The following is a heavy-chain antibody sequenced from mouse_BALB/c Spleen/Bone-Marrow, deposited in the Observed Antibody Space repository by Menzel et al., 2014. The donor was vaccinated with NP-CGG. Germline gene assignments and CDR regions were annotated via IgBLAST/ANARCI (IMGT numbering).Heavy chain of an antibody. D-gene: IGHD2-4*01. J-gene: IGHJ4*01. CDR2: ISNGSSTI. CDR3: ARKGTMITHYYAMDY. CDR1: GFTFSGFG. Sequence: EVQLVESGGGLVQPGGSRKLSCAASGFTFSGFGMHWVRQAPEKGLEWVAYISNGSSTIYYADTVKGRFTISRDNPKNTLFLQMTSLRSEDTAMYYCARKGTMITHYYAMDYWGQGTSVTVSS. V-gene: IGHV5-17*02.